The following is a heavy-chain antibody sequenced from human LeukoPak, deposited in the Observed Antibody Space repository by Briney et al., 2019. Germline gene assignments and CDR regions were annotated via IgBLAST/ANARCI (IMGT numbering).Heavy chain of an antibody. CDR1: GFIFDVYT. CDR2: ISRSGTYT. D-gene: IGHD2-15*01. V-gene: IGHV3-21*01. Sequence: PGGSLRLSSAASGFIFDVYTMNWVRQAPGKGLEWVSSISRSGTYTYFSDSVKGRFDISRDDAKNSVHLQMHSLRVEDTAVYYCVREFRRGGPQALFYFDSWGQGTLVTVSS. J-gene: IGHJ4*02. CDR3: VREFRRGGPQALFYFDS.